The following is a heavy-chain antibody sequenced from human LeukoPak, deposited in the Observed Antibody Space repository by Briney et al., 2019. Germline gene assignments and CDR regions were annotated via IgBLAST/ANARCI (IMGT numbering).Heavy chain of an antibody. CDR3: AQDPLRFDFWSGPFSPPCT. CDR2: ISGSGGST. V-gene: IGHV3-23*01. Sequence: QSGGSLRLSCAASGFTFSSYAMSWVRQAPGKGLEWVSAISGSGGSTYYADSVKGRFTISRDNSKNTLYLQMNSLRVEDTAVYYCAQDPLRFDFWSGPFSPPCTWGQGTLVTVSS. D-gene: IGHD3-3*01. CDR1: GFTFSSYA. J-gene: IGHJ5*02.